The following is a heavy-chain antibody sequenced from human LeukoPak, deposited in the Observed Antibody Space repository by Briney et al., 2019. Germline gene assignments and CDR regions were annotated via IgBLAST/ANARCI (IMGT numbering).Heavy chain of an antibody. CDR1: GFTFNTYG. D-gene: IGHD3-3*01. J-gene: IGHJ4*02. CDR2: ISSSGSTI. Sequence: GGSLRLSCAASGFTFNTYGMHWVRQAPGKGLEWVSYISSSGSTIYYADSVKGRFTISRDNAKNSLYLQMNSLRAEDTAVYYCARGEDYATFGQIGFDYWGQGTLVTVSS. V-gene: IGHV3-48*04. CDR3: ARGEDYATFGQIGFDY.